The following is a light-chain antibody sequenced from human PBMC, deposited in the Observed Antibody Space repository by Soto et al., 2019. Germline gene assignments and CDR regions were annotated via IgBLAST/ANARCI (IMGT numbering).Light chain of an antibody. CDR2: TAS. Sequence: DIQLTQSPSFLSASVGDRVTITCRASQDISSLLAWYNQRPGKAPKLLIHTASTLQSGVPSRFSGSGSGTEFTLTLSSLQPEDFATYYCQQRHSYPITFGQGTRLETK. J-gene: IGKJ5*01. CDR3: QQRHSYPIT. CDR1: QDISSL. V-gene: IGKV1-9*01.